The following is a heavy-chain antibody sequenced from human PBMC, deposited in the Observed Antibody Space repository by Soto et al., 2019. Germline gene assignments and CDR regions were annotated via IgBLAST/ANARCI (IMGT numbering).Heavy chain of an antibody. CDR2: ISSGNGNT. V-gene: IGHV1-3*01. CDR1: GYTFTSYT. Sequence: QVQLVQSGAEVKQPGASVKVSCKASGYTFTSYTIHWVRQAPGQRLEWMGWISSGNGNTKYSQKFQGTVTITRATSASTAYMELSSLRSEDTAVYYCASQTAAGYTGDYWGQGTLVTVSS. D-gene: IGHD6-13*01. CDR3: ASQTAAGYTGDY. J-gene: IGHJ4*02.